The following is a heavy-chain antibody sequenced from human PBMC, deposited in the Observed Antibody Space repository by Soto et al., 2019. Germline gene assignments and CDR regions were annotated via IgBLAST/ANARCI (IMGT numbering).Heavy chain of an antibody. V-gene: IGHV4-4*02. CDR1: GGSISSSNW. CDR3: ARRLSGWYYFDY. J-gene: IGHJ4*02. Sequence: QVQLQESGPGLVKPSGTLSLTCAVSGGSISSSNWWSWVRKPPGKGLEWIGEIYHSGSTNYNPSLKNRVSLSVDKSKNQFSLKLSSVTAADTAVNYFARRLSGWYYFDYWGQGTLVTVSS. D-gene: IGHD6-19*01. CDR2: IYHSGST.